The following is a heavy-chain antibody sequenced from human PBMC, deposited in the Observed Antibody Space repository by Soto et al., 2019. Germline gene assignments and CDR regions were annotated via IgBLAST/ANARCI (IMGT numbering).Heavy chain of an antibody. CDR1: GFTFSSYA. D-gene: IGHD2-15*01. J-gene: IGHJ6*02. CDR2: ISGSGGST. V-gene: IGHV3-23*01. Sequence: GSLRLSCAASGFTFSSYAMSWVRQAPGKGLEWVSAISGSGGSTYYADSVKGRFTISRDNSKNTLYLQMNSLRAEDTAVYYCAKSCSGGSCYFLSYYYYGMDVWGQGTTVTVSS. CDR3: AKSCSGGSCYFLSYYYYGMDV.